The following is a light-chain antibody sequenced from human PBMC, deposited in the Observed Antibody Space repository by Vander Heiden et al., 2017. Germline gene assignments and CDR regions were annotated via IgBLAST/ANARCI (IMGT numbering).Light chain of an antibody. CDR3: HQYYTTPFT. J-gene: IGKJ2*01. Sequence: DIVMTQSPDSLAVSLGERATINCKSSQSVLSNSNNKNYLAWYQHQPGQPPKLLIYWASTRESGVPDRFSGSGSETDFTLTISRLQAEDVAVYYCHQYYTTPFTFGQGTKLEIK. V-gene: IGKV4-1*01. CDR1: QSVLSNSNNKNY. CDR2: WAS.